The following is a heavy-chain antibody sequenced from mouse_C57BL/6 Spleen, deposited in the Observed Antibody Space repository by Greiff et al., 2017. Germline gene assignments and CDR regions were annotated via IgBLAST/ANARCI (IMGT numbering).Heavy chain of an antibody. CDR2: INPGSGGT. D-gene: IGHD1-1*01. Sequence: QVQLKESGAELVRPGTSVKVSCKASGYAFTNYLIEWVKQRPGQGLEWIGVINPGSGGTNYNEKFKGKATLTADKSSSTAYMQLSGLTSEDSAVYFCARRGNGKGDYWGQGTTLTVSS. CDR3: ARRGNGKGDY. CDR1: GYAFTNYL. J-gene: IGHJ2*01. V-gene: IGHV1-54*01.